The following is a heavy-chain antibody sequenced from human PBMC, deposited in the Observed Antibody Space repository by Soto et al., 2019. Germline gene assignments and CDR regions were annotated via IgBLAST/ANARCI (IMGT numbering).Heavy chain of an antibody. D-gene: IGHD2-15*01. CDR3: ARAGCDGGSCYTLVGLRYGMDV. J-gene: IGHJ6*02. V-gene: IGHV3-30-3*01. CDR1: GFTFSSYA. Sequence: QVQLVESGGGVVQPGRSLRLSCAASGFTFSSYAMHWVRQAPGKGLEWVAVISYDGSNKYYADSVKGRFTISRDNSKNTLYLQMNCLRAEDTAVYYCARAGCDGGSCYTLVGLRYGMDVWGQGTTVTVSS. CDR2: ISYDGSNK.